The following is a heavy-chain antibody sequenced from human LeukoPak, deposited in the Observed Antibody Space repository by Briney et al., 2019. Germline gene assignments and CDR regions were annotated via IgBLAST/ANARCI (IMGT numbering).Heavy chain of an antibody. CDR2: ISSSSSYI. D-gene: IGHD2-8*01. CDR3: ARDGVVLSHNWFDP. CDR1: GFTFSSYS. J-gene: IGHJ5*02. Sequence: GGSLRLSCAASGFTFSSYSMNWVRQAPGKGLEWVSSISSSSSYIYYADSVKGRFTISRDNAKNSLYLQMNSLRSDDTAVYYCARDGVVLSHNWFDPWGQGTLVTVSS. V-gene: IGHV3-21*04.